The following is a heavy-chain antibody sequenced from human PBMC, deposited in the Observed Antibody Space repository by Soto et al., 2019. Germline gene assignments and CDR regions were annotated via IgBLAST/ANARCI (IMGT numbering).Heavy chain of an antibody. D-gene: IGHD3-3*01. CDR1: GYTFTGFY. Sequence: GASVKVSCKALGYTFTGFYMHWVRQAPGSGLERKGWINPNSGGTNYAQKFQGWVTMTRDTSISTAYMELSRLRSDDTAVYYCARDQGVDFWSGVHYVDVWGKGTTVTVSS. V-gene: IGHV1-2*04. CDR3: ARDQGVDFWSGVHYVDV. CDR2: INPNSGGT. J-gene: IGHJ6*03.